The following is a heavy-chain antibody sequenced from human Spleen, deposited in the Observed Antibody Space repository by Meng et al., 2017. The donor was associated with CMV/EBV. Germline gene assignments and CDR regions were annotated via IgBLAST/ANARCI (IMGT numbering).Heavy chain of an antibody. V-gene: IGHV1-69*04. CDR2: IIPILGIA. J-gene: IGHJ6*02. CDR1: GYTFTGHY. D-gene: IGHD2-2*01. CDR3: ARVVGGMDV. Sequence: SVKVSCKASGYTFTGHYMHWVRQAPGQGLEWMGRIIPILGIANYAQKFQGRVTITADKSTSTAYMELSSLRSEDTAVYYCARVVGGMDVWGQGTTVTVSS.